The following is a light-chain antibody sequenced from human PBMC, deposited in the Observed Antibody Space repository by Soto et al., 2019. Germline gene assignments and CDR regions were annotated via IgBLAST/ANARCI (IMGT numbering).Light chain of an antibody. Sequence: DIQMTQSPPSLSASVGDRVTITCRASQSIGTFLNWYQVKPGKAPKVMIYGASTLQGGGPSRFNGSGSGTDFSLTLSSLKTEDFAPYYCQQPYNTPLYTFGQWTKLEIK. J-gene: IGKJ2*01. CDR2: GAS. CDR1: QSIGTF. CDR3: QQPYNTPLYT. V-gene: IGKV1-39*01.